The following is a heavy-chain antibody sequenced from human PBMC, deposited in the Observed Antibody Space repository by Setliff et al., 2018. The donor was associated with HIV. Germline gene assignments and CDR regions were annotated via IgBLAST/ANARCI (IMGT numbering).Heavy chain of an antibody. J-gene: IGHJ4*02. D-gene: IGHD4-17*01. CDR3: ASSTTVVTPFFDY. CDR2: IYHSGST. CDR1: GYSISSGYY. Sequence: SETLSLTCAVSGYSISSGYYWGWIRQPPGKGLEWIGSIYHSGSTYYNPSLKSRVTISVDTSKNQFSLKLSSVTAADTAVYYCASSTTVVTPFFDYWGQGTLVTVSS. V-gene: IGHV4-38-2*01.